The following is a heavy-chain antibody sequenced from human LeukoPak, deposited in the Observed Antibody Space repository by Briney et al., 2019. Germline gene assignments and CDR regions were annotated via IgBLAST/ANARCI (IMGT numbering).Heavy chain of an antibody. V-gene: IGHV4-39*01. CDR1: GASVSSTTYY. Sequence: SETLSLTCTVSGASVSSTTYYWGWIRQPPRKGLEWIASIYYSGSTYYNPSLKSRVTISVDTSKNQFSLKLSSVTAADTAVYYCARHKYSSGWPPEGAFDIWGQGTMVTVSS. J-gene: IGHJ3*02. CDR2: IYYSGST. D-gene: IGHD6-19*01. CDR3: ARHKYSSGWPPEGAFDI.